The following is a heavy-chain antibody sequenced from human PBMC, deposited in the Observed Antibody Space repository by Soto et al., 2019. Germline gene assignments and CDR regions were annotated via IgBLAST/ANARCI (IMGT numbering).Heavy chain of an antibody. Sequence: SETLSLTCTVSGGSISSYYWSWIRQPPGKGLEWIGYIYYSGSTNYNPSLKSRVTISVDTSKNQFSLKLSSVTAADTAVYYCARVGGAFDGSSWYRTNYYYMDVWGKGTKVTVSS. J-gene: IGHJ6*03. CDR1: GGSISSYY. CDR2: IYYSGST. CDR3: ARVGGAFDGSSWYRTNYYYMDV. V-gene: IGHV4-59*01. D-gene: IGHD6-13*01.